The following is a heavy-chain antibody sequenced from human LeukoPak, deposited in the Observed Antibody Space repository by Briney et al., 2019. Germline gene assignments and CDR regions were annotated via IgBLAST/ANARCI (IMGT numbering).Heavy chain of an antibody. CDR1: GFTFGTSA. CDR3: AADAGSSWQT. Sequence: TSVKVSCKASGFTFGTSAIQWVRQARGQRLEWIGWIVVGSGNTNYAQKFQERVTITRDMSTSTAYMELSSLRSEDTAVYYCAADAGSSWQTWGQGTLVTVSS. CDR2: IVVGSGNT. D-gene: IGHD6-13*01. V-gene: IGHV1-58*02. J-gene: IGHJ4*02.